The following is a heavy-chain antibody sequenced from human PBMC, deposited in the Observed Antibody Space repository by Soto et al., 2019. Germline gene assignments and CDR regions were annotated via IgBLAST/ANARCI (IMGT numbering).Heavy chain of an antibody. Sequence: GGSLRLSCAASGGTCSSYAMSWVRQAPGKGLEWVSAISGSVGSTYYADSVKGRFTISRDNSKNTLYLQMNSLRAEDTAVYYCAKFGPSIAARPAAFAIWGQGTMVTVSS. J-gene: IGHJ3*02. CDR2: ISGSVGST. CDR3: AKFGPSIAARPAAFAI. CDR1: GGTCSSYA. V-gene: IGHV3-23*01. D-gene: IGHD6-6*01.